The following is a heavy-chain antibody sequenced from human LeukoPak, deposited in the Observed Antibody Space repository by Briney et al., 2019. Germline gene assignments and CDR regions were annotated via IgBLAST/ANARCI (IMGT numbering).Heavy chain of an antibody. CDR3: ARHESSGGSGYSHLFWFDP. D-gene: IGHD3-22*01. CDR2: INHSGST. J-gene: IGHJ5*02. Sequence: SETLSLTCAVYGGSFSGYYWSWIRQPPGKGLEWIGEINHSGSTNYNPSLKSRVTISVDTSKNQFSLKLSSVTAADTAVYYCARHESSGGSGYSHLFWFDPWGQGTLVTVSS. V-gene: IGHV4-34*01. CDR1: GGSFSGYY.